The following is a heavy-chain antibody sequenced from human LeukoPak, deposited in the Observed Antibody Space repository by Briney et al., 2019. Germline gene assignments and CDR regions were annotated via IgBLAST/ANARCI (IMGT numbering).Heavy chain of an antibody. D-gene: IGHD3-10*01. CDR1: GGSISISY. CDR2: SYYSGST. J-gene: IGHJ4*02. CDR3: ARSKVWSDY. Sequence: PSETPSLTSVVSGGSISISYSSCIRPPPRKGLGCIDYSYYSGSTNYTASLKSRVTISVDKSKNQFSLKLSSVTDADTAVYYCARSKVWSDYWGQGTLVTVSS. V-gene: IGHV4-59*08.